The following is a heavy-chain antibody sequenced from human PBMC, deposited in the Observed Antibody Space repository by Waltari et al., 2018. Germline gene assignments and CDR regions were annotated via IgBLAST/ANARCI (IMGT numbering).Heavy chain of an antibody. CDR2: IKQDGSEK. V-gene: IGHV3-7*04. CDR1: GFTFSSYW. CDR3: ARDLGIAAAGGGYY. Sequence: ELQLVESGGGLVQPGGSLRLSCAASGFTFSSYWMSWVRQAPGKELEWVANIKQDGSEKYYVDSVKGRCTISRDNAKNSLYLQMNSLRAEDTAVYYCARDLGIAAAGGGYYWGQGTLVTVSS. D-gene: IGHD6-13*01. J-gene: IGHJ4*02.